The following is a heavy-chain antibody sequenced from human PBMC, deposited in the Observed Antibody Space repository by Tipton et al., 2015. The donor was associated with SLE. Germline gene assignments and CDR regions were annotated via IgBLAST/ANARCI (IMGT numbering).Heavy chain of an antibody. CDR2: IRYDGSNK. CDR1: GFTFSSYG. Sequence: FLRLSCAASGFTFSSYGMHWVRQAPGKGLEWVAFIRYDGSNKYYADSVKGRFTISRDNSKNTLYLQMNSLRAEDTAVYYCASQLPGGGAYYGSAGAFDIWGQGTIVTVSS. D-gene: IGHD3-10*01. CDR3: ASQLPGGGAYYGSAGAFDI. J-gene: IGHJ3*02. V-gene: IGHV3-30*02.